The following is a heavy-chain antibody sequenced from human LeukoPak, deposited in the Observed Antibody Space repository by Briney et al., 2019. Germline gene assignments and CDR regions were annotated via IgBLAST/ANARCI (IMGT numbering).Heavy chain of an antibody. V-gene: IGHV3-30*02. CDR2: IRYDGSNK. CDR1: GFTFSSHW. J-gene: IGHJ4*02. Sequence: GGSLRLSCVASGFTFSSHWMHWVRQAPGKGLEWVALIRYDGSNKYYADSVKGRFTISRDNSKNTLYVQMNSLRAEDTAVYYCAKNFYGSGSYLEGRFGYWGQGTLVTVSS. CDR3: AKNFYGSGSYLEGRFGY. D-gene: IGHD3-10*01.